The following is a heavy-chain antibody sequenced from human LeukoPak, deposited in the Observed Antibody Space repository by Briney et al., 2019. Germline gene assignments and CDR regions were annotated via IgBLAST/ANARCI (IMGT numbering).Heavy chain of an antibody. CDR2: ISYDGSNK. Sequence: GGSLRLSCAVSRSTFSDYAMHWVRQAPGKGLEWVAVISYDGSNKYYADSVKGRFTISRDNSQNTLYLQMNTLRAEDTAVYYCARDREATALSHYYGMDVWGQGTTVTVSS. J-gene: IGHJ6*02. V-gene: IGHV3-30-3*01. CDR1: RSTFSDYA. D-gene: IGHD5-24*01. CDR3: ARDREATALSHYYGMDV.